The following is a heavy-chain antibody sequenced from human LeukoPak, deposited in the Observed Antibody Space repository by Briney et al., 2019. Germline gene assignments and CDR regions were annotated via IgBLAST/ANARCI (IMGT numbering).Heavy chain of an antibody. J-gene: IGHJ4*02. V-gene: IGHV3-53*05. Sequence: GGSLRLSCAASGFTVSGNYMSWVRQAPGKGLEWVSLIYSGGTTYYADSVKGRFTISRDNSKNTLYLQMSSLRVEDTALYYCAKDERLSGRSYNSIDYWGQGTLVTVSS. CDR2: IYSGGTT. CDR1: GFTVSGNY. D-gene: IGHD1-26*01. CDR3: AKDERLSGRSYNSIDY.